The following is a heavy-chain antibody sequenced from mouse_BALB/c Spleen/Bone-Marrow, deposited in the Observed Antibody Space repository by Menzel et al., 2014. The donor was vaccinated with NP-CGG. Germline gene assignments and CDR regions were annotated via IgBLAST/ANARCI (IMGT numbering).Heavy chain of an antibody. J-gene: IGHJ3*01. CDR2: FYPGWGST. CDR3: TRGDYDYDGFVY. Sequence: LKQPGSELRKTGGSVKLSCKASSYTFTSYWMNWVKQRPGQGLEWIGNFYPGWGSTNYDEKFKSKATLTVDTSSSTAYMHLSSLTVEDSAVYYCTRGDYDYDGFVYFGQATPAKVSA. V-gene: IGHV1S22*01. CDR1: SYTFTSYW. D-gene: IGHD2-4*01.